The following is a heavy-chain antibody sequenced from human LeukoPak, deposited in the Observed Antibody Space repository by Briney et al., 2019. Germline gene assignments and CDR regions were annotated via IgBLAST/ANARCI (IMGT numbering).Heavy chain of an antibody. Sequence: ASVKVSCKASGYTFTSYAISWVRQAPGQGLEWMGWISAYNGNTNYAQKFQGRVTMTKDTSMSTAYMELRSLRSDDTAVYYCARDYNFREKYNWFDPWGQGTLVTVSS. CDR1: GYTFTSYA. CDR2: ISAYNGNT. CDR3: ARDYNFREKYNWFDP. J-gene: IGHJ5*02. D-gene: IGHD1-20*01. V-gene: IGHV1-18*01.